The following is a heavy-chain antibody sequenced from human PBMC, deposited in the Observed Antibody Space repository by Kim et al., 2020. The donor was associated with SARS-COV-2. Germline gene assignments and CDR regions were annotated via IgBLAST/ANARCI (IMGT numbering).Heavy chain of an antibody. CDR1: GGSISSYY. Sequence: SETLSLTCTVSGGSISSYYWSWIRQPPGKGLEWIGYIYYSGSTNYNPSLKSRVTISVDTSKNQFSLKLSSVTAADTAVYYCARKIQRWLGYFDYWGQGTLVTVSS. J-gene: IGHJ4*02. D-gene: IGHD5-18*01. V-gene: IGHV4-59*08. CDR2: IYYSGST. CDR3: ARKIQRWLGYFDY.